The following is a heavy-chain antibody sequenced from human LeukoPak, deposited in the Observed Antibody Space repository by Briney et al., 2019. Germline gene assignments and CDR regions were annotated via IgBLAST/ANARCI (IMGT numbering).Heavy chain of an antibody. CDR1: GGSISSYY. Sequence: PSETLSLTCTVSGGSISSYYWSWIRQPPGKGLEWIGYIYYSGSTNYNPSLKSRVTISVDTSKNQFSLKLSSVTAADTAVYYCARVVGWVTTYYFDYWGQGTLVTVSS. J-gene: IGHJ4*02. CDR3: ARVVGWVTTYYFDY. D-gene: IGHD4-17*01. V-gene: IGHV4-59*08. CDR2: IYYSGST.